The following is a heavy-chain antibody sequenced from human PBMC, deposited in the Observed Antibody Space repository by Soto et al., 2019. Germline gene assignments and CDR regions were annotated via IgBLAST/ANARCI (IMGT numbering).Heavy chain of an antibody. CDR1: GFIFSIYG. CDR3: AKDLAEGFLEPGLDY. V-gene: IGHV3-30*18. Sequence: QVQLVESGGGVVQPGRSLRLSCAVSGFIFSIYGMHWVRQAPGKGLEWVAVISYDGDNKYYAASVEGRFTISRDNSKNTLYLQMNSLRPDDTAVYYCAKDLAEGFLEPGLDYWGQGTLVTVSS. CDR2: ISYDGDNK. D-gene: IGHD3-3*01. J-gene: IGHJ4*02.